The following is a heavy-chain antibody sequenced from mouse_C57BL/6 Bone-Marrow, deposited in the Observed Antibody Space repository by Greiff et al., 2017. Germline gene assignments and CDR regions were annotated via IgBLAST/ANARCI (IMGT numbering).Heavy chain of an antibody. CDR2: IRSKSSNYAT. CDR1: GFTFITYA. D-gene: IGHD1-1*01. V-gene: IGHV10-3*01. CDR3: VLLRFDY. J-gene: IGHJ3*01. Sequence: GGGLVQPKGSLKLSCAASGFTFITYAMHWVRQAPGKGLEWVARIRSKSSNYATYYDDSVKDRFTISRDYSQSMLYLQMNNLKTEDTDRYYSVLLRFDYWGQGTLVTVSA.